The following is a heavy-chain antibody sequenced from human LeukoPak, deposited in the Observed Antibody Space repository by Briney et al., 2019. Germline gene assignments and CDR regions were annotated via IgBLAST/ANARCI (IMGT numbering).Heavy chain of an antibody. CDR1: GFTFSSYW. D-gene: IGHD5-12*01. V-gene: IGHV3-7*01. Sequence: GGSLRLSCAASGFTFSSYWMSWVRQAPGKGLEWVANIKQDGSEKHYVDSVKGRFTISRDNAKNSLYLQMNSLRAEDTAVYYCARETESGYDSAQYYFDYWGQGTLVTVSS. CDR3: ARETESGYDSAQYYFDY. CDR2: IKQDGSEK. J-gene: IGHJ4*02.